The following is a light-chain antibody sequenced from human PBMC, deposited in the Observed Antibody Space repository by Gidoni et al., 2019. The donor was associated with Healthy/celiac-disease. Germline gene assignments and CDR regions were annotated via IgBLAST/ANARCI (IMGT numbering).Light chain of an antibody. J-gene: IGKJ4*01. V-gene: IGKV1-33*01. Sequence: DIQMTQSPSSLSASVGDRVTITCQASQAISNYLNWYHQKPGKAPKLLIYDASNLETGVPSRFSGSGSGTDFTFTISSLQPEDIATYYCQQYDNLSFGGGTKVEIK. CDR1: QAISNY. CDR3: QQYDNLS. CDR2: DAS.